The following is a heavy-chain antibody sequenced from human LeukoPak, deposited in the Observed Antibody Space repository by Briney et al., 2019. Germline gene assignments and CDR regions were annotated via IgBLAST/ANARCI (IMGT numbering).Heavy chain of an antibody. D-gene: IGHD4-23*01. CDR2: TYYRSKWYT. CDR1: GDSVSSNSAA. CDR3: ARDVAGGNLFDY. Sequence: SQTLSLTCAISGDSVSSNSAAWHWIRQSPSRGLEWLGRTYYRSKWYTDYAVSVKSRITINPEASRNQFSLQLNSVTPEDTAVYYCARDVAGGNLFDYWGQGTPVTVSS. J-gene: IGHJ4*02. V-gene: IGHV6-1*01.